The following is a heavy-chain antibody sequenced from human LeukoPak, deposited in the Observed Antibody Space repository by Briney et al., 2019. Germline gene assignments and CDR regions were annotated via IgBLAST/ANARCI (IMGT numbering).Heavy chain of an antibody. CDR1: GFTFRSFW. J-gene: IGHJ4*02. CDR3: ARDGDIVPFDY. V-gene: IGHV3-7*01. Sequence: GGSLRLSCAASGFTFRSFWMNWVRQAPGKGLEWVATINQDGSEKYYVDSVKGRFTISRDNAKHSLYLQMNSLRAEDTAVYYCARDGDIVPFDYWGQGTLVTVSS. D-gene: IGHD5-12*01. CDR2: INQDGSEK.